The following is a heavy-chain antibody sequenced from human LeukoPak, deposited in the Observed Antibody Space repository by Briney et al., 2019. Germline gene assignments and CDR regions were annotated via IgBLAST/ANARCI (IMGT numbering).Heavy chain of an antibody. CDR2: MFYSGGT. CDR3: ARGDPLRY. V-gene: IGHV4-31*03. J-gene: IGHJ4*02. D-gene: IGHD3-16*02. Sequence: PSQTLSLTCTVSGGAISSGGYYWSWIRQHPEKGPEWIGHMFYSGGTYYNPSLKSRVSMSVDTSQNHFSLKLTSVTAADTAVYYCARGDPLRYWGQGIRVIVSS. CDR1: GGAISSGGYY.